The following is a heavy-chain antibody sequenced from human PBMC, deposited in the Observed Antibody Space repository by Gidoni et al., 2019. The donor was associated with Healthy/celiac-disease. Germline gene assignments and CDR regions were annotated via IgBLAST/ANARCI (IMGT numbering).Heavy chain of an antibody. D-gene: IGHD3-10*01. V-gene: IGHV4-34*01. CDR2: INHSGST. Sequence: QVQLQQWGAGLLKPSETLSLTCAVYGGSFSGYYWSWIRQPPGKGLEWIGEINHSGSTNSNPSLKSRVTISVDTSKNQFSLKLSSVTAADTAVYYCAGFRGVIIYYYYGMDVWGQGTTVTVSS. CDR3: AGFRGVIIYYYYGMDV. J-gene: IGHJ6*02. CDR1: GGSFSGYY.